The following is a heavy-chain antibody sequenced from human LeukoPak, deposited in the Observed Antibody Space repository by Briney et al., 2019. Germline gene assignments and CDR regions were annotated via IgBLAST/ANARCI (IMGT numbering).Heavy chain of an antibody. Sequence: PGGSLRLSCAASGITFNSYVMNWGRPAPGKGLGWVAVISYDGNYKYDADSVKGRFTISRDNPKNTLYLQMNSVRAEDTAVYYCAKGTYSGSYWYFDLWGRGTLVTVSS. CDR1: GITFNSYV. D-gene: IGHD1-26*01. J-gene: IGHJ2*01. V-gene: IGHV3-30*18. CDR3: AKGTYSGSYWYFDL. CDR2: ISYDGNYK.